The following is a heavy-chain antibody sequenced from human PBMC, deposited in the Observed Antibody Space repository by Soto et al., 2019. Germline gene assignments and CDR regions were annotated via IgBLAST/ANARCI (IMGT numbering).Heavy chain of an antibody. Sequence: GGSLRLSCAASEFTVSDYSMSWVRQAPGKGLEWVSVIISGGSTYYADTVKGRFTISRDNSKNTVFLEMHGLRAEDTAVYYCARQFFAMDVWGQGTTVTVSS. V-gene: IGHV3-66*04. CDR3: ARQFFAMDV. CDR2: IISGGST. CDR1: EFTVSDYS. J-gene: IGHJ6*02.